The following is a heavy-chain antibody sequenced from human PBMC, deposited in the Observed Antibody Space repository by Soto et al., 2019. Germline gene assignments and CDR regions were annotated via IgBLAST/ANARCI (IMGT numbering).Heavy chain of an antibody. Sequence: GGSLRLSCAASGFTFSSYGMHWVRQAPGKGLEWVAVIWYDGSNKYYADYVKGRFTISRDNSKNTLYLQMNCLRAEDTAVYYCATTGYDRSGYYPTFDYWGQGTLVTVSS. D-gene: IGHD3-22*01. CDR3: ATTGYDRSGYYPTFDY. CDR1: GFTFSSYG. CDR2: IWYDGSNK. V-gene: IGHV3-33*01. J-gene: IGHJ4*02.